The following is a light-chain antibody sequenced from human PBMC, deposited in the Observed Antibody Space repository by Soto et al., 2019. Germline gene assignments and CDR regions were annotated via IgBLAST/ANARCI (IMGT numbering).Light chain of an antibody. V-gene: IGKV3-11*01. CDR1: QSVSSN. J-gene: IGKJ5*01. CDR3: QQRQYWPPIT. Sequence: EIVMTQSPATLSVSPGERATLSCRASQSVSSNLAWYQQKPGQAPRLLIYDASNRAPGIPARFSGSGSGTDFTLTISSLEPEDFAVYYCQQRQYWPPITFGQGTRLEIK. CDR2: DAS.